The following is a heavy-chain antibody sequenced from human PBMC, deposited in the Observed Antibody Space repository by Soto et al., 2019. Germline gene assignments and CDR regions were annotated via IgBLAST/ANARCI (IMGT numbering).Heavy chain of an antibody. V-gene: IGHV4-39*02. CDR3: ARDLLIMTPRRYRYTYYRIDV. D-gene: IGHD3-16*01. CDR1: EGSISRSSYY. Sequence: WENLDLTCTVPEGSISRSSYYWGWIRQPTGKGLEWIGSIYYSGSTYYNPSLKSRVTISVDTSKNQFSLKLSSVTAADTAVYYCARDLLIMTPRRYRYTYYRIDVFCQGPTVT. J-gene: IGHJ6*02. CDR2: IYYSGST.